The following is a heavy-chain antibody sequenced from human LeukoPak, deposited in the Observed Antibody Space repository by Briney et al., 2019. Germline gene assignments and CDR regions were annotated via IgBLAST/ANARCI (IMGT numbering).Heavy chain of an antibody. CDR1: GFTLSNHW. J-gene: IGHJ3*02. D-gene: IGHD3-22*01. CDR3: AREYISGPKQTDAFDI. Sequence: GGSLRLSCAASGFTLSNHWMHWVRQAPGKGLVWVSRISGDEIWTSYADSVKGRFIISRDNAKDTLYLQMNSLRTEDTAVYYCAREYISGPKQTDAFDIWGQGTMVTVSS. CDR2: ISGDEIWT. V-gene: IGHV3-74*01.